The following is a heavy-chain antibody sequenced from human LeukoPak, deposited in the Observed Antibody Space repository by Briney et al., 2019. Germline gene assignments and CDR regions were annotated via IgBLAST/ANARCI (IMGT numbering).Heavy chain of an antibody. Sequence: SETLSLTCTVSGGSISSSSHFWGWIRQPPGKGPEWIGSIYYTGSTYHNSSLKSRLTISVDTSKNQFSLKLSSVTAADTAVFYCARLDNWNGYYFDYWGQGTLVTVSS. D-gene: IGHD1-20*01. V-gene: IGHV4-39*01. J-gene: IGHJ4*02. CDR1: GGSISSSSHF. CDR3: ARLDNWNGYYFDY. CDR2: IYYTGST.